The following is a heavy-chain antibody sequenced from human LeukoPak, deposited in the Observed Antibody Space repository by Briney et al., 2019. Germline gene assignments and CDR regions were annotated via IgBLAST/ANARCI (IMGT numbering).Heavy chain of an antibody. J-gene: IGHJ5*02. CDR1: GYSINNYW. Sequence: GESLKISCKGSGYSINNYWIGWVRQMPGKGLEWMGIIYPADSDIRYSPSFQRQVTISADKSISTAYLQWSSLKASDTAMYYCARQEYCSGGSCYTWSNPWGQGTLVTVSS. CDR3: ARQEYCSGGSCYTWSNP. V-gene: IGHV5-51*01. CDR2: IYPADSDI. D-gene: IGHD2-15*01.